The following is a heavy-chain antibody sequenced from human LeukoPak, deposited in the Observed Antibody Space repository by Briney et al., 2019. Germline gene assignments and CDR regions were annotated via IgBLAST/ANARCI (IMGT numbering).Heavy chain of an antibody. J-gene: IGHJ4*02. D-gene: IGHD3-10*01. CDR1: GFTFSRYG. CDR2: IWYDGSNK. Sequence: SGGSLRLSCAASGFTFSRYGMHWVRQAPGKGLEWVANIWYDGSNKYYADSVKGRFTISRDNSKNTLYLQMNSLRAEDTAVYYCARGYGSESYVFDYWGQGTLVTVSS. CDR3: ARGYGSESYVFDY. V-gene: IGHV3-33*01.